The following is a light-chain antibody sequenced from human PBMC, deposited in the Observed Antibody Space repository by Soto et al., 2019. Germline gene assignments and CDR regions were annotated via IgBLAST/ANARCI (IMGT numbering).Light chain of an antibody. J-gene: IGKJ1*01. Sequence: GDGVTITCRASQSISSYVSWYQQKPGKAPKLLIYDVSSLESGVPSRFSGSGSGTEFTLTISSLQPDDFATYYCQHCNTSWTFGQGTKVDIK. CDR1: QSISSY. CDR2: DVS. CDR3: QHCNTSWT. V-gene: IGKV1-5*01.